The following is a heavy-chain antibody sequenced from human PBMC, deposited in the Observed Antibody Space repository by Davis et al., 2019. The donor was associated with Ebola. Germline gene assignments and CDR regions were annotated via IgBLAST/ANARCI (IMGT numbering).Heavy chain of an antibody. D-gene: IGHD1-14*01. V-gene: IGHV3-21*01. CDR2: ISSSSGYI. J-gene: IGHJ6*02. Sequence: GESLKISCAASGFTFGLSTMNWVRQAPGKGLEWASSISSSSGYIYYADSVKGRFTISRDNAKNSLSLQMDSLRAEDTAVYYCARDIATETNYYYNHGMDVWGQGTTVTVSS. CDR3: ARDIATETNYYYNHGMDV. CDR1: GFTFGLST.